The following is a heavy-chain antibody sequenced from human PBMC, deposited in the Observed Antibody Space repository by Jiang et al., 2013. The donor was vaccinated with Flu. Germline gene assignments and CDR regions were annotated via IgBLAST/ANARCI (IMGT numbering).Heavy chain of an antibody. V-gene: IGHV1-69*01. J-gene: IGHJ4*02. CDR2: IIPIFGTA. CDR1: GGTFSSYA. Sequence: SVKVSCKASGGTFSSYAISWVRQAPGQGLEWMGGIIPIFGTANYAQKFQGRVTITADESTSTAYMELSSLRSEDTAVYYCARPSQNTVSPFDYWGQGTLVTVSS. CDR3: ARPSQNTVSPFDY. D-gene: IGHD4-11*01.